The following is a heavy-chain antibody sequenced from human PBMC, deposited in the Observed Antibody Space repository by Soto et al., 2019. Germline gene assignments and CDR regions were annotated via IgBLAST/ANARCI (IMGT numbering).Heavy chain of an antibody. D-gene: IGHD2-21*01. Sequence: GLDLEWLALIYWDDDKLYRPSLKNRLTITKDTSKNLVVLTMTNMDPVDTATYYCAHKVSREAGFDYWGQGTLVTVSS. J-gene: IGHJ4*02. CDR2: IYWDDDK. V-gene: IGHV2-5*02. CDR3: AHKVSREAGFDY.